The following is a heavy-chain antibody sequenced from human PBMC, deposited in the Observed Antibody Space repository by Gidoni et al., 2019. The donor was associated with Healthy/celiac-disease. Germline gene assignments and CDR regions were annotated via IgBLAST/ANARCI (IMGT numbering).Heavy chain of an antibody. CDR2: IYYSGST. CDR3: ARDTAKRYFDY. CDR1: GASISSYY. Sequence: QVQLQESGPGLVKPSETLSLTCTVSGASISSYYWSWIRQPPGKGLEWIGYIYYSGSTNYNPSLKSRVTISVDTSKNQFSRKLSSVTAADTAVYYCARDTAKRYFDYWGQGTLVTVSS. J-gene: IGHJ4*02. V-gene: IGHV4-59*01. D-gene: IGHD5-18*01.